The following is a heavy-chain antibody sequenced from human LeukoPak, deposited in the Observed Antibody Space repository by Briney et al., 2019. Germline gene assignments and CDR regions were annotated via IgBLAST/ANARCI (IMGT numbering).Heavy chain of an antibody. J-gene: IGHJ4*02. D-gene: IGHD1-20*01. Sequence: GGSLRLSCAASGFTFSNYGMNWVRQAPGKGLEWVSSISSRSSYIYYADSVKGRFTISRDNAKNSLYLQMNSLRAEDTAVYYCARDAGYNWKFDYWGQGTLVTVSS. V-gene: IGHV3-21*01. CDR1: GFTFSNYG. CDR2: ISSRSSYI. CDR3: ARDAGYNWKFDY.